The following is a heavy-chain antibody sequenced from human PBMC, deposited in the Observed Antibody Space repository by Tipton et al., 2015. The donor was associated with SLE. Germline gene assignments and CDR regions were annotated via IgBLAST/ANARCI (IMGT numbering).Heavy chain of an antibody. Sequence: TLSLTCAVSGYSITTNYFSGWVRQPPGRGLEWIGSIFHIGPSYYNPSLQSRVTISVDTSKNQLSLRLSSVTAADTAVYYCARDRGGFCSGANCYGLAYWGQGTLVTVSS. V-gene: IGHV4-38-2*02. D-gene: IGHD2-15*01. CDR2: IFHIGPS. J-gene: IGHJ4*02. CDR1: GYSITTNYF. CDR3: ARDRGGFCSGANCYGLAY.